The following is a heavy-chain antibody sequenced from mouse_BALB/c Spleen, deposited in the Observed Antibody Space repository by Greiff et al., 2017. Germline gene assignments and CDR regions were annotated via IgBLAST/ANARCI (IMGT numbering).Heavy chain of an antibody. J-gene: IGHJ4*01. D-gene: IGHD2-2*01. V-gene: IGHV5-6-4*01. CDR1: GFTFSSYT. CDR3: TRDGEIYYGYPPWGFAY. CDR2: ISSGGSYT. Sequence: EVKLVESGGGLVKPGGSLKLSCAASGFTFSSYTMSWVRQTPEKRLEWVATISSGGSYTYYPDSVKGRFTISRDNAKNTLYLQMSSLKSEDTAMYYCTRDGEIYYGYPPWGFAYWGQGTSVTVSS.